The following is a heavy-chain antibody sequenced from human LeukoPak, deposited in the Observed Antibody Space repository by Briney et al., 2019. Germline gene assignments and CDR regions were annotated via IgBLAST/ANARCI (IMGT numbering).Heavy chain of an antibody. D-gene: IGHD5-12*01. Sequence: PSETLSLTCTVSGGSISSSSYYWGWIRQPPGKGLEWIGSIYYSGSTYYNPSLKSRVTISVDTSKNQFSLKLSSVTAADTAVYYCARAAPRWLREDYWGQGTLVTVSS. CDR3: ARAAPRWLREDY. CDR1: GGSISSSSYY. V-gene: IGHV4-39*07. J-gene: IGHJ4*02. CDR2: IYYSGST.